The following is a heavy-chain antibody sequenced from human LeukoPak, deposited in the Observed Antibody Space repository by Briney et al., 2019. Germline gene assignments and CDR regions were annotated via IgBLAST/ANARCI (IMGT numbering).Heavy chain of an antibody. V-gene: IGHV4-61*02. J-gene: IGHJ4*02. Sequence: SQTLSLTCTVSGGSISSGSYYWSWIRQPAGKGLEWIGRIYTSGSTNYNPSLKSRVTISVDTSKNQFSLKLSSVTAADTAVYYCARGPKSDQSSPLRFYFDYWGQGTLVTVSS. CDR3: ARGPKSDQSSPLRFYFDY. CDR1: GGSISSGSYY. CDR2: IYTSGST. D-gene: IGHD6-6*01.